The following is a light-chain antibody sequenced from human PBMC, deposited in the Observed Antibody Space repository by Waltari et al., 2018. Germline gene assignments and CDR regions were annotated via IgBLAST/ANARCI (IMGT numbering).Light chain of an antibody. J-gene: IGLJ1*01. CDR3: SSYTTSSAPGV. CDR2: EVS. V-gene: IGLV2-14*01. Sequence: QSALTQPASVSGSPGQSITISCSGTDSDVGADYFVPWYQQHPGKAPHLIIYEVSNRPSGISNRFSASKSGNTASLTISGLQAEDEADYYCSSYTTSSAPGVFGTGTRVTVL. CDR1: DSDVGADYF.